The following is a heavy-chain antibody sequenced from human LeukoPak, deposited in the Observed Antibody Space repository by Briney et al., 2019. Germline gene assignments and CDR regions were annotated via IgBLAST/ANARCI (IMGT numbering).Heavy chain of an antibody. CDR3: AKTPVRGVRFDY. D-gene: IGHD3-10*01. V-gene: IGHV3-23*01. CDR1: GFTFSSYG. Sequence: GGSLRLSCAASGFTFSSYGMSWVRQAPGKGLEWVSGISDSGGSTYYADSVKGRFTISRDNSKNTLYLQMNSLRAEDTAVYYCAKTPVRGVRFDYWGQGTLVTVSS. CDR2: ISDSGGST. J-gene: IGHJ4*02.